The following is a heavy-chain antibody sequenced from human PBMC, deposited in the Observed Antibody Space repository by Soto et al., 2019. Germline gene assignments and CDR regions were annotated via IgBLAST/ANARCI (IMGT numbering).Heavy chain of an antibody. J-gene: IGHJ6*03. CDR3: ARVGESNCGGDCYYMDV. Sequence: SETLSLTCTVSGGPVSSGSYYWSWIRQPPGKGLEWIGYIYYSGSTNYNPSLKSRVTISVDTSKNQFSLKLSSVTAADTAVYYCARVGESNCGGDCYYMDVWGKGTTVTVSS. CDR1: GGPVSSGSYY. CDR2: IYYSGST. D-gene: IGHD2-21*01. V-gene: IGHV4-61*01.